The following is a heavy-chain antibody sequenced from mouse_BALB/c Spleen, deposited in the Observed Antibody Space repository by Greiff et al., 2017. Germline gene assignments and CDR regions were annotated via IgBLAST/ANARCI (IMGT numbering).Heavy chain of an antibody. Sequence: EVQVVESGGGLVQPKGSLKLSCAASGFTFNTYAMNWVRQAPGKGLEWVARIRSKSNNYATYYADSVKDRFTISRDDSQSMLYLQMNNLKTEDTAMYYCVRHLLFYAMDYWGQGTSVTVSS. J-gene: IGHJ4*01. D-gene: IGHD2-1*01. CDR3: VRHLLFYAMDY. CDR2: IRSKSNNYAT. V-gene: IGHV10-1*02. CDR1: GFTFNTYA.